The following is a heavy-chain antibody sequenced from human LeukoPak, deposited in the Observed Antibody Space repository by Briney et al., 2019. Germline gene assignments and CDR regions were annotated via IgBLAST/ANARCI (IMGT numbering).Heavy chain of an antibody. V-gene: IGHV3-53*05. CDR3: AKAEVVPAALPDY. D-gene: IGHD2-2*01. CDR1: GLTVSSNY. CDR2: IYSGGST. Sequence: GGSLRLSCAASGLTVSSNYMSWVRQAPGKGLEWVSVIYSGGSTYYADSVKGRFTISRDNSKNTLYLQMNSLRAEDTAVYYCAKAEVVPAALPDYWGQGTLVTVSS. J-gene: IGHJ4*02.